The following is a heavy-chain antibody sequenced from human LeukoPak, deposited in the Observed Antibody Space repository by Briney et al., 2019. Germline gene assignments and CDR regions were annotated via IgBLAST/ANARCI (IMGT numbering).Heavy chain of an antibody. J-gene: IGHJ4*02. Sequence: GGSLRLSCAASGFTFSSYSMNWVRQAPGKGLEWVSSISSSSSYIYYADSVKGRFTISRDNAKNSLYLQMNSLRAEDTAVYYCARDSFVCTNGVCYRGYYFDYWGQGTLVTVSS. V-gene: IGHV3-21*01. CDR1: GFTFSSYS. CDR3: ARDSFVCTNGVCYRGYYFDY. D-gene: IGHD2-8*01. CDR2: ISSSSSYI.